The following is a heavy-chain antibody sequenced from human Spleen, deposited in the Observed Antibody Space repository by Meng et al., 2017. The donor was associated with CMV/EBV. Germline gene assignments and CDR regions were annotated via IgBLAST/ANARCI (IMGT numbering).Heavy chain of an antibody. CDR1: TCSSYS. J-gene: IGHJ4*02. CDR2: ISTSGDYI. D-gene: IGHD3-10*01. V-gene: IGHV3-21*01. CDR3: ARDPSPPSYYGSGKYYFDY. Sequence: TCSSYSMNWVRQAPGKGLEWVSSISTSGDYIYYADSVKGRFAVSRDNAKNSLYLQMNSLRAEDTAVYYCARDPSPPSYYGSGKYYFDYWGQGTLVTVSS.